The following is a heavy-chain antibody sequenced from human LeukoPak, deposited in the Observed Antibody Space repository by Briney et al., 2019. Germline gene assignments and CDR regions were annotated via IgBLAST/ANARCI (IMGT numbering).Heavy chain of an antibody. CDR3: ARDTANWGSGLYDY. CDR1: GGSISSYY. D-gene: IGHD7-27*01. Sequence: SETLSLTCTVSGGSISSYYWSWIRQPPGKGLEWIGYIYYSGSTNYNPSLKSRVTISVDTSKNQFSLKLSSVTAADTAVYYCARDTANWGSGLYDYWGQGALVTVSS. CDR2: IYYSGST. J-gene: IGHJ4*02. V-gene: IGHV4-59*01.